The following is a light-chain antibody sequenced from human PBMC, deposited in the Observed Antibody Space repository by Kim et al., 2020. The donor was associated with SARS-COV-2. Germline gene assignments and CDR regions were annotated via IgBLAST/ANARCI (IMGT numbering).Light chain of an antibody. V-gene: IGKV3D-7*01. CDR2: GAS. CDR3: QQDYNSIT. CDR1: QSVSSSY. Sequence: LSPGERATLSCRASQSVSSSYLSWYQQKPGQAPRLLIYGASTRATGIPARFSGSGSGTDFTLTISSLQPEDFAVYYCQQDYNSITFGQGTRLEIK. J-gene: IGKJ5*01.